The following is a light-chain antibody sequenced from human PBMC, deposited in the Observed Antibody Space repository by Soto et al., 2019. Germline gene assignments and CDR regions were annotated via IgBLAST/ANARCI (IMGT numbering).Light chain of an antibody. CDR1: QSISSW. Sequence: DIQMTQSPATLPASVGDRVTITCRASQSISSWLAWYQQKPGKVPKLLIDDASSLESGFPSRFSGSGSGTEFTLTISSLQPDDFATYYCQQYNTYPWTFGQGTKVDIK. CDR3: QQYNTYPWT. CDR2: DAS. V-gene: IGKV1-5*01. J-gene: IGKJ1*01.